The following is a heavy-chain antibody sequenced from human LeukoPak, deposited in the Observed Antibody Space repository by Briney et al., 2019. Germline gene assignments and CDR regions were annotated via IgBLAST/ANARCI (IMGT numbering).Heavy chain of an antibody. D-gene: IGHD6-13*01. V-gene: IGHV3-30-3*01. J-gene: IGHJ4*02. CDR2: ISYDGSNK. CDR1: GFTFSSYA. CDR3: AREGIAAAGSH. Sequence: PGGSLRLSCAAYGFTFSSYAMHWVRQAPGKGLEWVAVISYDGSNKYYADSVKGRFTISRDNSKNTLYLQMNSLRAEDTAVYYCAREGIAAAGSHWGQGTLVTVSS.